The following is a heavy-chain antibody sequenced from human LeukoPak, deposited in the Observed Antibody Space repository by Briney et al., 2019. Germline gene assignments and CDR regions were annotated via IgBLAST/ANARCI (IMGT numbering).Heavy chain of an antibody. CDR1: GFTFSGFW. D-gene: IGHD2-8*01. CDR3: ARHCSNGVCLDY. Sequence: GGSRRLSCAASGFTFSGFWMSWVRQAPAKGLEWVATIQQDGSNKYYVDSVKGRFTISRDNAKHSLYLQMNSLRAEDTAVYYCARHCSNGVCLDYWGQGTLVTVPS. J-gene: IGHJ4*02. CDR2: IQQDGSNK. V-gene: IGHV3-7*01.